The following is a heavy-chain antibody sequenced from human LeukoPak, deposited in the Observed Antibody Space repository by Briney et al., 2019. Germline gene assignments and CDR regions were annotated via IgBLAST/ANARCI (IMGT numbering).Heavy chain of an antibody. V-gene: IGHV3-23*01. Sequence: PGGSLRLSCAASGFTFSSYAMSWVRQAPGKGLEWVSAISGCGGSTYYADSVKGRFTISRDNSKNTLYLQMNSLRAEDTAVYYCAKGACSSTSCYTGYWGQGTLVTVSS. J-gene: IGHJ4*02. D-gene: IGHD2-2*02. CDR3: AKGACSSTSCYTGY. CDR1: GFTFSSYA. CDR2: ISGCGGST.